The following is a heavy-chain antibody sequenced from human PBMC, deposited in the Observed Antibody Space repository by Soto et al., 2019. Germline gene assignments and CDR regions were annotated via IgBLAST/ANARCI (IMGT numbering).Heavy chain of an antibody. CDR3: AREGAAGTLYYYGMDV. D-gene: IGHD6-13*01. Sequence: EVQLVESGGGLVQPGGSLRLSCAASGFTFSSYEMNWVRQAPGKGLEWVSYISSSGSTIYYADSVKGRFTISRDNAKNSLYLQMNSLRAEDTAVYYCAREGAAGTLYYYGMDVCGQGTTVTVSS. J-gene: IGHJ6*02. CDR2: ISSSGSTI. V-gene: IGHV3-48*03. CDR1: GFTFSSYE.